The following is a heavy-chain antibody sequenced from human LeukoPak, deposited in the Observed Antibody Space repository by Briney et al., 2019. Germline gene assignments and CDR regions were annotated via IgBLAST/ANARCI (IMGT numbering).Heavy chain of an antibody. CDR1: GFIFSSYW. V-gene: IGHV3-7*01. J-gene: IGHJ4*02. D-gene: IGHD4-17*01. Sequence: GESLRVSCAASGFIFSSYWMSWVRQAPGKGLGWVANIKEDGSEKKYVDSVKGRFTISRDNAKNSVYLQMNSLRAEDTAVYYCAREHDYGDYVDYWGQGTLVTVSS. CDR3: AREHDYGDYVDY. CDR2: IKEDGSEK.